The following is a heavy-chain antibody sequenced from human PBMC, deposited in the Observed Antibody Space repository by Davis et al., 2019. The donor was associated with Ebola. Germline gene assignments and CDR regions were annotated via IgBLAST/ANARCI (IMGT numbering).Heavy chain of an antibody. CDR1: GFTFSSYA. CDR2: ISGSGGST. CDR3: TRGPSIAAAGIAYFDY. J-gene: IGHJ4*02. D-gene: IGHD6-13*01. Sequence: GESLKISCAASGFTFSSYAMSWVRQAPGKGLEWVSAISGSGGSTYYADSVKGRFTISRDNAKNSLYLQMNSLKTEDTAVYYCTRGPSIAAAGIAYFDYWGQGTLVTVSS. V-gene: IGHV3-23*01.